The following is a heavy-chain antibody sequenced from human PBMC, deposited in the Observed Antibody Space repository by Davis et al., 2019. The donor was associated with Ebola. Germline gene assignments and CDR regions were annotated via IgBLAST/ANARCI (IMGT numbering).Heavy chain of an antibody. Sequence: GGSLTLSCKGSGYSFTSYWISCVRQMPGKGLEWMGRIDPSDSYTNYSPSFQGHVTISADKSISTAYLQWSSLKASDTAMYYCARYSNRISSYGMDVWGQGTTVTVSS. CDR2: IDPSDSYT. CDR3: ARYSNRISSYGMDV. V-gene: IGHV5-10-1*01. J-gene: IGHJ6*02. D-gene: IGHD2-21*01. CDR1: GYSFTSYW.